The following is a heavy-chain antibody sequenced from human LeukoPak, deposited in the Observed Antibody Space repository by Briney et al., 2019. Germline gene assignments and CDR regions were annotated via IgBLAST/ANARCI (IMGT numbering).Heavy chain of an antibody. Sequence: ASVKVSCKASGYTFTGYYMHWVRQAPGQGLEWMGWINPNSGGTNYAQKFQGRVTMTRDTSISTAYMELSRLRSDDTAVYYCARRPRSIAVAGTRGAFDYWGQGTLVTVSS. D-gene: IGHD6-19*01. J-gene: IGHJ4*02. CDR3: ARRPRSIAVAGTRGAFDY. CDR1: GYTFTGYY. V-gene: IGHV1-2*02. CDR2: INPNSGGT.